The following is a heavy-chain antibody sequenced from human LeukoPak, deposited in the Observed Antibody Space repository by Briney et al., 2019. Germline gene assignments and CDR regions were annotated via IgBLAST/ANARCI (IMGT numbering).Heavy chain of an antibody. V-gene: IGHV3-43*02. J-gene: IGHJ4*02. CDR2: ITGDGGST. D-gene: IGHD2-15*01. CDR1: GVTFDDYA. Sequence: GGSLRLSCAASGVTFDDYAMHWVRQAPGKGLEWVSLITGDGGSTYYADSMKGRFTISRENSQNSLYLQMNRRRTEDTALYYCAKGYCSGGSCYYFDYWGQGTLVTVSS. CDR3: AKGYCSGGSCYYFDY.